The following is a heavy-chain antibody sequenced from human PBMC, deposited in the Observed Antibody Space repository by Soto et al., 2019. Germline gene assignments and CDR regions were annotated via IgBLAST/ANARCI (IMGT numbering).Heavy chain of an antibody. D-gene: IGHD2-15*01. Sequence: ASVKVSCKASGYTFTGYYMHWVRQAPGQGLEWMGWINPNSGGTNYAQKFQGRVTMTRDTSISTAYMELSRLRSDDTAVYYCARDSGAAGYCSSTSCSQLGYCSGGSCYLPGYWGQGTLVTVSS. CDR3: ARDSGAAGYCSSTSCSQLGYCSGGSCYLPGY. J-gene: IGHJ4*02. CDR1: GYTFTGYY. V-gene: IGHV1-2*02. CDR2: INPNSGGT.